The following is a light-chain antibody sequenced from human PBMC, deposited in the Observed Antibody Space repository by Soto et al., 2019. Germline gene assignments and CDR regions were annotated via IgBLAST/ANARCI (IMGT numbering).Light chain of an antibody. J-gene: IGKJ5*01. CDR1: QSLLHSNGYNY. CDR3: MQALQTPIT. CDR2: LGS. V-gene: IGKV2-28*01. Sequence: DTVMTQSPLSLPVTPGEPASISCRSSQSLLHSNGYNYLDWYLQNPGHSPQLLIYLGSNRASGVPDRFSGSGSGTDFTLKISRVEAEDVGVYYCMQALQTPITFGQGTRLEIK.